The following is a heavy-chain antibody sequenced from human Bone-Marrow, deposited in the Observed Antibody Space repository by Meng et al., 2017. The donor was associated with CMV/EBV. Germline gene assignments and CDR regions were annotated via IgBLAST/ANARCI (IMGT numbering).Heavy chain of an antibody. Sequence: SVKVSCKASGGTFSSYAISWVRQAPGQGLKWMGWIIPIFGTANYAQKFRGRVTITTDESTSTAYMELSSLRSEDTAVYYCARDRNWNYLHYYGMDVWGQGTTVTVSS. D-gene: IGHD1-7*01. CDR1: GGTFSSYA. J-gene: IGHJ6*02. CDR3: ARDRNWNYLHYYGMDV. CDR2: IIPIFGTA. V-gene: IGHV1-69*05.